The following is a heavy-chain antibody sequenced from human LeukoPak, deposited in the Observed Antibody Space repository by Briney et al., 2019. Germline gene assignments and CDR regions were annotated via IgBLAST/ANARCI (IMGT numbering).Heavy chain of an antibody. V-gene: IGHV3-7*01. CDR2: IKQDGSEK. CDR3: ASLIKDDYYYGMDV. J-gene: IGHJ6*02. Sequence: GGSLRLSCAASGFTFSSYAMSWVRQAPGKGLEWVANIKQDGSEKYYVDSVKGRFTISRDNAKNSLYLQMNSLRAEDTAVYYCASLIKDDYYYGMDVWGQGTTVTVSS. D-gene: IGHD2-8*01. CDR1: GFTFSSYA.